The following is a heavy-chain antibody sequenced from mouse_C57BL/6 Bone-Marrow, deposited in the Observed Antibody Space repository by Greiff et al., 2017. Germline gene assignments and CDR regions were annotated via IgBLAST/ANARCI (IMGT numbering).Heavy chain of an antibody. CDR1: GFTFSNYW. J-gene: IGHJ4*01. CDR2: IRLKSDNYAT. CDR3: TGLDYDYNYYAMDY. D-gene: IGHD2-4*01. V-gene: IGHV6-3*01. Sequence: EVQLQQSGGGLVQPGGSMKLSCVASGFTFSNYWMNWVRQSPEKGLEWVAQIRLKSDNYATHYAESVKGRFTISRDDSKSSVYLQMNNLRAEDTGIYYCTGLDYDYNYYAMDYWGQGTSVTVSS.